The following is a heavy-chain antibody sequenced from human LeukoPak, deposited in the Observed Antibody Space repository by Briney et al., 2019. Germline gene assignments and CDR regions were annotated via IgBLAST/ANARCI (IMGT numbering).Heavy chain of an antibody. V-gene: IGHV1-69*13. CDR1: GGTFSSYA. CDR2: IIPIFGTA. J-gene: IGHJ5*02. CDR3: ARSAYSNYAWFDP. Sequence: ASVKVSCKASGGTFSSYAISWVRQAPGQGLEWMGGIIPIFGTANYAQKFQGGVTITADESTSTAYMELSSLRSEDTAVYYCARSAYSNYAWFDPWGQGTLVTVSS. D-gene: IGHD4-11*01.